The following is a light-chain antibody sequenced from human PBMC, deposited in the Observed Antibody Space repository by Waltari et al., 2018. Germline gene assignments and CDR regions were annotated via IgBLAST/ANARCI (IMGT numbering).Light chain of an antibody. J-gene: IGKJ1*01. Sequence: IQLTQSPSSLSASVGDTITITCRASQGVSTYLAWLQQKPGRAPKVLIFEASTSQSGVPSRFSGRGSGTDFTLIISSLQPEDFATYYCQQFHDYPWTFGQGTKVEIK. V-gene: IGKV1-9*01. CDR3: QQFHDYPWT. CDR1: QGVSTY. CDR2: EAS.